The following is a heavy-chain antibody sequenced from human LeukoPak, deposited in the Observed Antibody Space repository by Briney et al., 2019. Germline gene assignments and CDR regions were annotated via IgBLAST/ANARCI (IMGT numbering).Heavy chain of an antibody. Sequence: PSETLSLTSGVSGGSISSSSYYWGWIRQPPGKGLEWVGTIYYSGSTYYNPSLKSRVTISVDTSKNQFSLKLSSVTAADTAVYYCARQGWSSASGYYFDYWGQGTLVTVSS. V-gene: IGHV4-39*01. CDR2: IYYSGST. D-gene: IGHD6-19*01. CDR3: ARQGWSSASGYYFDY. CDR1: GGSISSSSYY. J-gene: IGHJ4*02.